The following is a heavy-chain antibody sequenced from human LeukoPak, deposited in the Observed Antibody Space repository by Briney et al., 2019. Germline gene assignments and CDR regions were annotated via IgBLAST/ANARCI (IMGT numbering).Heavy chain of an antibody. CDR3: ARVMNREGTDY. Sequence: ASVKVSCKASGYTFTGYYMHWVRQVPGQGLEWMGWINPNSGGTKYAQKFQGRVTMTRDTSISTAYMELNRLRSDDTAVYYCARVMNREGTDYWGQGTLVTVSS. V-gene: IGHV1-2*02. CDR2: INPNSGGT. J-gene: IGHJ4*02. D-gene: IGHD1-14*01. CDR1: GYTFTGYY.